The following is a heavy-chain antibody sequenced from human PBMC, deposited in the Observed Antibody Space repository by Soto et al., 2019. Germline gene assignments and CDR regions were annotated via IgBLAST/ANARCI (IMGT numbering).Heavy chain of an antibody. V-gene: IGHV4-34*01. CDR3: ARVLRFLEYRYFDY. D-gene: IGHD3-3*01. J-gene: IGHJ4*02. CDR1: GGSFSGYY. Sequence: SETLSLTCAVYGGSFSGYYWSWIRQPPGKGLEWIGEINHSGSTNYNPSLKSRVTISVDTSKNQFSLKLSSVTAADTAVYYCARVLRFLEYRYFDYWGQGTLVTVSS. CDR2: INHSGST.